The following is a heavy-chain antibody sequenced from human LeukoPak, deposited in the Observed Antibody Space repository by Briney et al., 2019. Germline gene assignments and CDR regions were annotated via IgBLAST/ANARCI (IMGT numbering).Heavy chain of an antibody. V-gene: IGHV3-23*01. Sequence: GGSLRLSCAASGFTFSSYGMSWVRQAPGKGLEWVSSISSSSSYIYYADSVKGRFTISRDNSKNTLYLQMNSLRAEDTAVYYCAKEGYGDYGGLSYFDYWGQGTLVTVSS. CDR3: AKEGYGDYGGLSYFDY. CDR2: ISSSSSYI. CDR1: GFTFSSYG. J-gene: IGHJ4*02. D-gene: IGHD4-17*01.